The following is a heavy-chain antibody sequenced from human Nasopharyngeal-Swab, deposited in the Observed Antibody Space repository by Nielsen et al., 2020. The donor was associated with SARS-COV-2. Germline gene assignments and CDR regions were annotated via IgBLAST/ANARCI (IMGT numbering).Heavy chain of an antibody. CDR3: ARQGVFVPAYFHQYYMDV. D-gene: IGHD3-16*02. Sequence: GGSLRLSCAASGFSFSTYWMTWVLQSPGKGLEWVANIKQDGSEKYYVDSVKGRFTVSRDNPKNLLYLQVNSLRAEDTAVYYCARQGVFVPAYFHQYYMDVWGKGTTVTVSS. J-gene: IGHJ6*03. CDR1: GFSFSTYW. CDR2: IKQDGSEK. V-gene: IGHV3-7*03.